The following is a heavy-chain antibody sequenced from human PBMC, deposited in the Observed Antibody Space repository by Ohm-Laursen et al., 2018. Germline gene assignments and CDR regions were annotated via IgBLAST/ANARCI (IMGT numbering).Heavy chain of an antibody. V-gene: IGHV3-53*01. D-gene: IGHD5-12*01. Sequence: SLRLSCTASGFTVSSHYMSWVRQAPGKGLEWVSVTYSGGSTYYADSVRGRFTISRDNSKNTLYLQMNSLRAEDTATYYCARDVAHGGYGFGMDVWGQGTTVTVSS. J-gene: IGHJ6*02. CDR2: TYSGGST. CDR1: GFTVSSHY. CDR3: ARDVAHGGYGFGMDV.